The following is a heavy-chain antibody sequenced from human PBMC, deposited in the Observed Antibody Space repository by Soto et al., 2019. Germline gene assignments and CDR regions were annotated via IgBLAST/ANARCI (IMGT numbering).Heavy chain of an antibody. CDR3: AKWQLPFNYYYYGMDV. D-gene: IGHD2-15*01. V-gene: IGHV3-23*01. J-gene: IGHJ6*02. CDR1: GVTFISYA. CDR2: ISGSGGST. Sequence: PGGSLRLSCAASGVTFISYAMSWVRQATGKGLEWVSAISGSGGSTYYADSVKGRFTISRDNSKNTLYLQMNSLRAEDTAVYYCAKWQLPFNYYYYGMDVWGQGTTVTVSS.